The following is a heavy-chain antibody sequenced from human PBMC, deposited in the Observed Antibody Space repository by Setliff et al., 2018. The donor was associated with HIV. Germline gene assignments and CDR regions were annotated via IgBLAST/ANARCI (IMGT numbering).Heavy chain of an antibody. V-gene: IGHV5-51*01. J-gene: IGHJ3*02. D-gene: IGHD4-17*01. CDR3: ARHLRIYGDHAYDAFDI. CDR1: GYSFTSYW. Sequence: PGESLKISWKGSGYSFTSYWIGWVRQMPAKGLEWMGIIYPGYSDTRYSPSFQGQVTISVDKSISAAYLQWSSLRASDTAMYYCARHLRIYGDHAYDAFDIRGQGTMVTVSS. CDR2: IYPGYSDT.